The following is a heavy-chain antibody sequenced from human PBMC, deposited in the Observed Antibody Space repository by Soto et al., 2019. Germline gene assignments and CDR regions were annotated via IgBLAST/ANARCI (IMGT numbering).Heavy chain of an antibody. D-gene: IGHD5-12*01. CDR3: AKGGNGGKLSY. Sequence: GGSRRLSWAASAFILSPCANLLFRLVPGKKLEWVAVISYDGSNKYYADSVKGRFTISRDNSKNTLYLQMNGLRVEDTAVYYCAKGGNGGKLSYCGQGAAVPVS. CDR1: AFILSPCA. V-gene: IGHV3-30-3*01. J-gene: IGHJ6*02. CDR2: ISYDGSNK.